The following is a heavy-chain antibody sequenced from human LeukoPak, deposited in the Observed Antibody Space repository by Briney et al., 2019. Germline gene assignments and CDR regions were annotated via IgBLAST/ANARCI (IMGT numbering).Heavy chain of an antibody. CDR3: ARAVAGTKFDC. CDR2: IYSDGST. V-gene: IGHV3-53*01. D-gene: IGHD6-19*01. J-gene: IGHJ4*02. CDR1: GFTVSSNY. Sequence: GGSLRLSCAASGFTVSSNYMSWVRQAPGEGLEWVSIIYSDGSTYYADSVKGRFTISRDNSKNTLYLQMNGLRAEDTAVYYCARAVAGTKFDCWGQGTLVTVSS.